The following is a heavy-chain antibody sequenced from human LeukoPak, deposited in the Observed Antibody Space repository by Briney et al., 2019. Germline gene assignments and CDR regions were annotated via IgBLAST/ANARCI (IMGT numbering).Heavy chain of an antibody. CDR1: GGSFSGYY. J-gene: IGHJ4*02. CDR3: ARGPLSYYFDY. V-gene: IGHV4-34*01. D-gene: IGHD2-2*01. Sequence: SETLSLTCAVYGGSFSGYYWSWIRRPPGKGLEWIGEINHSGSTNYNPSLKSRVTISVDTSKNQFSLKLSSVTAADTAVYYCARGPLSYYFDYWGQGTLVTVSS. CDR2: INHSGST.